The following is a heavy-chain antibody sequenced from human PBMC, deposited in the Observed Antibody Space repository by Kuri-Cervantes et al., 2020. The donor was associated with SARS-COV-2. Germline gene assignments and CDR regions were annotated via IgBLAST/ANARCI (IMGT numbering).Heavy chain of an antibody. CDR1: GFTFSSYG. D-gene: IGHD2-21*01. J-gene: IGHJ4*02. V-gene: IGHV3-30*18. CDR3: AKDRVGVQDF. Sequence: LSLTCAASGFTFSSYGVHWVRQAPGEGLEWVAVISHDGKNKKCIASGKGRFTISRDNSQNTLYLHMKSLRSEDTAMYYCAKDRVGVQDFWGQGTLVTVSS. CDR2: ISHDGKNK.